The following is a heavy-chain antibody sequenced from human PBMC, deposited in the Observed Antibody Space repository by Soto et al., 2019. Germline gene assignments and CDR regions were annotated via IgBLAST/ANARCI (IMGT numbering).Heavy chain of an antibody. CDR1: GLTFSDYY. J-gene: IGHJ4*02. Sequence: GGPLRLSCVASGLTFSDYYMTWIRQAPGKGLEWISYISSSSGTISYSDSVKGRFTLSRDNARKSLYLQMNSLRAEDTAVYYCARAMCASKTEFDCWGQGTLVTVSS. D-gene: IGHD3-10*02. V-gene: IGHV3-11*01. CDR2: ISSSSGTI. CDR3: ARAMCASKTEFDC.